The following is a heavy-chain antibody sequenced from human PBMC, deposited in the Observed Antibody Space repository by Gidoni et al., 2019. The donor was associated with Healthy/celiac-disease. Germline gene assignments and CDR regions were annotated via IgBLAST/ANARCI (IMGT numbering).Heavy chain of an antibody. Sequence: QVKLVESGGGLVKPGGALRLSCAASRFTFRAYYMSWIRQAPGKGLEWDSYISSSGSTIYYADSVKGRFTISRNNAKNSLYLQMNSMRAEDTAVYYWARDGTIFGVVGLYYFDYWGQGTLVTVSS. CDR2: ISSSGSTI. D-gene: IGHD3-3*01. J-gene: IGHJ4*02. CDR3: ARDGTIFGVVGLYYFDY. V-gene: IGHV3-11*01. CDR1: RFTFRAYY.